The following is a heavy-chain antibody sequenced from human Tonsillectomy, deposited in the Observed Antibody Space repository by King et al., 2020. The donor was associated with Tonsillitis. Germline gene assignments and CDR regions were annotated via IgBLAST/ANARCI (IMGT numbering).Heavy chain of an antibody. D-gene: IGHD4-17*01. CDR2: ISHDGSNI. Sequence: VQLVESGGGVVQPGRSLRLACAASGFTFSTYAMHWVRQAPGKGLEWVAVISHDGSNIYYADSVKGRFTISRDNSKNTLYLQMNSLRAEDTAVYYCAKTLPKVTTWGDYWGQGTLVTVSS. J-gene: IGHJ4*02. CDR1: GFTFSTYA. V-gene: IGHV3-30*18. CDR3: AKTLPKVTTWGDY.